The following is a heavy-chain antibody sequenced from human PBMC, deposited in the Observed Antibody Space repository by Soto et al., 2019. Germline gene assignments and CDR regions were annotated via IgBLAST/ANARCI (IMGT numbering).Heavy chain of an antibody. CDR1: GGSITDYY. V-gene: IGHV4-59*01. Sequence: LSLPCTVSGGSITDYYWSWIRQPPGKALEWIGYGYHSVSIHYNPSLKTRVTISVDTPENQFSLRLSSVTAADTAVYYCARAFAGFGAYWYFDLWGRGTLVTVSS. CDR2: GYHSVSI. CDR3: ARAFAGFGAYWYFDL. D-gene: IGHD3-16*01. J-gene: IGHJ2*01.